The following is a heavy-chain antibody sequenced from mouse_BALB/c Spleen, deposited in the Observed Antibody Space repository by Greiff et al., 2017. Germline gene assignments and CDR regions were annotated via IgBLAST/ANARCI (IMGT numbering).Heavy chain of an antibody. CDR2: INPSTGYT. J-gene: IGHJ1*01. Sequence: QVQLQQSGAELAKPGASVKMSCKASGYTFTSYWMHWVKQRPGQGLEWIGYINPSTGYTEYNQKFKDKATLTADKSSSTAYMQLSSLTSEDSAVYYCARRGNYYGSSYWYFDVWGQGTSVTVSS. CDR3: ARRGNYYGSSYWYFDV. V-gene: IGHV1-7*01. CDR1: GYTFTSYW. D-gene: IGHD1-1*01.